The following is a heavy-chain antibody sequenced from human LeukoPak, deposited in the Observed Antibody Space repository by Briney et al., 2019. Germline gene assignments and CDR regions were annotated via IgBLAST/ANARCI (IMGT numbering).Heavy chain of an antibody. CDR2: INPNSGGT. V-gene: IGHV1-2*02. CDR3: ARAPHYGSGSYEP. J-gene: IGHJ5*02. Sequence: ASVKVSCKASGYTFTGYYMHWVRQAPGQGLEWMGWINPNSGGTNYAQKFQGRVTMTRDTSISTAYMELSRLRSDDTAVYYCARAPHYGSGSYEPWGQGTLVTVSS. CDR1: GYTFTGYY. D-gene: IGHD3-10*01.